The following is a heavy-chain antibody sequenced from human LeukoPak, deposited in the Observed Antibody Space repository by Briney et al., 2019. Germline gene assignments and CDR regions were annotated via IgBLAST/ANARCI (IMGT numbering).Heavy chain of an antibody. CDR1: GYTFSNHW. J-gene: IGHJ4*02. D-gene: IGHD3-9*01. CDR2: INPHDSDT. V-gene: IGHV5-51*01. Sequence: GESLKISCQASGYTFSNHWIAWVRQMPGGKDLEWMAIINPHDSDTRYSPSFEGQVTISADKSISTVYLQWNGLKASDTAMYFCARLFDYRASCYFDYWGQGTLVTVSS. CDR3: ARLFDYRASCYFDY.